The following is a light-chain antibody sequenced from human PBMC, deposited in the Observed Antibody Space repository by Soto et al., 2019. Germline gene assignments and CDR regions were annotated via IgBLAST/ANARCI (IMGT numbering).Light chain of an antibody. V-gene: IGLV2-8*01. Sequence: QSALTQPPSASGSPGQSVTISCTGASTDANDSNYVSWYQQYPGKAPKLIIYEVIRRPSWVPDRFSGSKTGNTASLTVSGLQAEDEAYYYCSSYVGDNNVAFGGGTKRTVL. CDR3: SSYVGDNNVA. CDR2: EVI. CDR1: STDANDSNY. J-gene: IGLJ2*01.